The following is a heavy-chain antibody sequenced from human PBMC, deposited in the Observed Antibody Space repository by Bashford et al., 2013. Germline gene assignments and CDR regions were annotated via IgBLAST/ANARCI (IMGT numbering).Heavy chain of an antibody. D-gene: IGHD3-22*01. CDR2: ISGSGEVT. J-gene: IGHJ4*02. V-gene: IGHV3-23*01. CDR3: AKASNYYDGSGGLNY. CDR1: GITFKNYG. Sequence: HSGGSLRLSCVASGITFKNYGMSWVRQAAGKGLEWVSGISGSGEVTYYADSVKGRFTVSRDNSKNTLYLQMHSLRAEDTALYYCAKASNYYDGSGGLNYWGQGTLVTVSS.